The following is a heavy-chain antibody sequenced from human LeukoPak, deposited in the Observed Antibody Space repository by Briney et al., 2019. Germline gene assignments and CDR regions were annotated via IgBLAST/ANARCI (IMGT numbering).Heavy chain of an antibody. Sequence: GGSLRLSCAASGFTFSSYGMSWVRQAPGKGLEWVSGISDSGGSTYNADSVKGRFTISRDNSKNTLYLQMNSLRAEDTAVYYCAKVRVVAATNRPFDQWGQGTLVTVSS. J-gene: IGHJ4*02. CDR3: AKVRVVAATNRPFDQ. CDR1: GFTFSSYG. V-gene: IGHV3-23*01. D-gene: IGHD2-15*01. CDR2: ISDSGGST.